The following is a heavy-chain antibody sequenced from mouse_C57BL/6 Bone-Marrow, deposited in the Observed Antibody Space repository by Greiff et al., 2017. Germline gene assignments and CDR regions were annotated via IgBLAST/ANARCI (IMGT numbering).Heavy chain of an antibody. D-gene: IGHD2-4*01. V-gene: IGHV1-4*01. CDR2: INPSSGYT. CDR3: ARWDYDRDFDY. Sequence: VQLQQSGAELARPGASVKMSCKASGYTFTSYTMHWVKQRPGQGLEWIGYINPSSGYTKYTQTFKNKATLTADKSSSAAYMQLSSLTAEVSAVYYGARWDYDRDFDYWGQGTTLTVSS. J-gene: IGHJ2*01. CDR1: GYTFTSYT.